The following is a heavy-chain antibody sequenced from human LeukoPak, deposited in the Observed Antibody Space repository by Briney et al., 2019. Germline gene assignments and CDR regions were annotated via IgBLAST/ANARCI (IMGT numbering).Heavy chain of an antibody. CDR1: GYTLTELS. J-gene: IGHJ4*02. Sequence: ASVKVSCKVSGYTLTELSMHWVRQAPGQGLEWMGWISAYNGNTNYAQKLQGRVTMTTDTSTSTAYMELRSLRSDDTAVYYCARDSPPSLGGATKGGVDYGGQGPLVTVSS. CDR2: ISAYNGNT. CDR3: ARDSPPSLGGATKGGVDY. V-gene: IGHV1-18*01. D-gene: IGHD1-26*01.